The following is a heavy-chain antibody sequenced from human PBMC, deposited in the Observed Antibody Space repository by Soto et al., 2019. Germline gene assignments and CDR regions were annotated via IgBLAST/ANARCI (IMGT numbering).Heavy chain of an antibody. CDR3: ARGADWFGYKCKYFRFEV. V-gene: IGHV1-69*01. J-gene: IGHJ4*02. Sequence: VQLVQSGAEVKNPGSSVNVSCKTVGGALKSFAFSWVRQAPGQGLEWMGGIIPAFATPNHAQKFQDRVTISADEATSTVYMDLRSLRSDDTAVYFCARGADWFGYKCKYFRFEVWGQGTQITVSS. CDR2: IIPAFATP. CDR1: GGALKSFA. D-gene: IGHD3-10*01.